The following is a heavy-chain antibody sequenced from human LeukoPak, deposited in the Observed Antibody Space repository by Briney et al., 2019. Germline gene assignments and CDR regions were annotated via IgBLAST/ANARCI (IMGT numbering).Heavy chain of an antibody. J-gene: IGHJ5*02. CDR3: ARLDYYDSSGYFP. CDR1: GYTFTGYY. V-gene: IGHV1-2*02. CDR2: INPNSGGT. Sequence: ASVKVSCKASGYTFTGYYMHWVRQAPGQGLEWMGWINPNSGGTNYAQKFQGRVTMTRDTSISTAHMELSRLRSDDTAVYYCARLDYYDSSGYFPWGQGTLVTVSS. D-gene: IGHD3-22*01.